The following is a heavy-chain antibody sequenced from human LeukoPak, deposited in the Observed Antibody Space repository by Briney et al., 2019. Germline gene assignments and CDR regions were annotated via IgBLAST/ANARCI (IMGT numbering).Heavy chain of an antibody. Sequence: PGRSLRLSCGASGFTFSSYDMHWVRQAPGKGLEWVSAISGSGSSTYYADSVKGRFTISRDNSKNTLYLQMNNLRAEDTAVYYCAKGYCSGGSCYSRTFDYWGQGTLVTVSS. D-gene: IGHD2-15*01. CDR1: GFTFSSYD. CDR2: ISGSGSST. CDR3: AKGYCSGGSCYSRTFDY. J-gene: IGHJ4*02. V-gene: IGHV3-23*01.